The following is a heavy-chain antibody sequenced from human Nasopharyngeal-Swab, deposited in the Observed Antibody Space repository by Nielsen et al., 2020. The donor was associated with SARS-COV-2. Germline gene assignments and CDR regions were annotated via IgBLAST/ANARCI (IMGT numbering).Heavy chain of an antibody. CDR2: ISSSSSYI. CDR3: ARHLPLRFLEWLFPDYFDY. V-gene: IGHV3-21*01. J-gene: IGHJ4*02. D-gene: IGHD3-3*01. Sequence: AENLSLTWAASGFTFSSYSMNWVRQAPGKGLEWVSSISSSSSYIYYADSVKGRFTISRDNAKNSLYLQMNSLRAEDTAVYYCARHLPLRFLEWLFPDYFDYWGQGTLVTVSS. CDR1: GFTFSSYS.